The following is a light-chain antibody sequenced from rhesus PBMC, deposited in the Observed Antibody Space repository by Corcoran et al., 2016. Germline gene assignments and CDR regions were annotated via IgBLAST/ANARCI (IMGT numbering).Light chain of an antibody. V-gene: IGKV2-72*01. J-gene: IGKJ2*01. CDR1: QSLLHSNGNTY. CDR2: GGS. CDR3: VQAIAFPYS. Sequence: DIVMTQTPLSLPITPGEPASISCRSSQSLLHSNGNTYLHWYLQKPGQSPQLLIYGGSNRASGVPARFSGSGAGTDCTLKISMVEAEDVGVYYCVQAIAFPYSFGQGTKVEIK.